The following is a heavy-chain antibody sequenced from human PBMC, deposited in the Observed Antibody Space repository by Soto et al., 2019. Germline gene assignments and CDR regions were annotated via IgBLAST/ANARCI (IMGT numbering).Heavy chain of an antibody. J-gene: IGHJ5*02. D-gene: IGHD2-2*01. CDR1: GYTFSNYG. Sequence: QGQLVQSGGEVKRPGASVKVSCKTSGYTFSNYGITWVRQAPGQPLEWLGWISLYSDGTNYAQKFKGRVSRTTDTSTTTAYMEMRSLRSDDTAVYYCARVVPGAEAWFGPWGQGTRVTVAS. CDR3: ARVVPGAEAWFGP. V-gene: IGHV1-18*01. CDR2: ISLYSDGT.